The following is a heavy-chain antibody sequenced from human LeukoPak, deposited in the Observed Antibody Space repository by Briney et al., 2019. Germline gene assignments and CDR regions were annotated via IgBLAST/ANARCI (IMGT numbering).Heavy chain of an antibody. CDR1: GGSISRYY. V-gene: IGHV4-59*08. D-gene: IGHD5-24*01. J-gene: IGHJ4*02. CDR3: ARRPPFMALDS. Sequence: PSETLSLTCTLSGGSISRYYWSWIRQPPGKGLEWIGYIYYSGSTNYNPSLKSRVTISVDTSKNQFSLRLSSVTAADTAVYYCARRPPFMALDSWGQGTLVTVSS. CDR2: IYYSGST.